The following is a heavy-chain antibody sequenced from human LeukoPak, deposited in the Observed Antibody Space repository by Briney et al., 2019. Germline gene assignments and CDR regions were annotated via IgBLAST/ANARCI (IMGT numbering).Heavy chain of an antibody. V-gene: IGHV3-30*03. CDR1: GFTFSSYG. CDR3: ARALSAMVPDY. J-gene: IGHJ4*02. CDR2: ISYDGSNK. Sequence: PGGSLRLSCVASGFTFSSYGMHWVRQAPGKGLEWVAVISYDGSNKYYADSVKGRFTVSRDNSKNTLYLQMNSLRAEDTAVYYCARALSAMVPDYWGQGTLLTVSS. D-gene: IGHD5-18*01.